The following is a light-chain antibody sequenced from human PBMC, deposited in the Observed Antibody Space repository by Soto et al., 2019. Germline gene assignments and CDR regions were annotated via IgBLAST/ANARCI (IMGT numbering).Light chain of an antibody. V-gene: IGKV1-13*02. CDR2: DAS. J-gene: IGKJ4*01. CDR1: QGISSA. CDR3: QQFNTFPPT. Sequence: AIQLTQSPSSLFASVGDRVTITCRASQGISSALAWYQQKPGKAPKLVIYDASNLESGAPSRFSGSGSGTDFTLTISSLPPEDIATYYYQQFNTFPPTFGGGTKVEIK.